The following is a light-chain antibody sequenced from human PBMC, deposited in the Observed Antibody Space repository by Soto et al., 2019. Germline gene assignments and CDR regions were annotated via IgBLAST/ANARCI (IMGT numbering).Light chain of an antibody. CDR3: QQYTNWPRT. CDR2: GAS. J-gene: IGKJ1*01. Sequence: EIVMTQSPATLSVSPGERATLSCRASQSVSSNFAWYQQKPGQAPRLLIYGASTRATGIPARFSGSGSGTEFTLTISSLQSEDFAIYYCQQYTNWPRTFGQGTKVDIK. V-gene: IGKV3-15*01. CDR1: QSVSSN.